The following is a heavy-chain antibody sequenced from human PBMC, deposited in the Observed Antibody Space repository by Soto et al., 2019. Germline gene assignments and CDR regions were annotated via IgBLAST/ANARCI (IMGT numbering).Heavy chain of an antibody. V-gene: IGHV4-39*01. CDR1: GGSISSSSSY. J-gene: IGHJ3*02. Sequence: SETLSLNCIVSGGSISSSSSYWGCFRQPQGKGLEWIGSIYYSGSTYYNPSLKSRVTISVDTSKNQFSLKLSSVTAADTAVYYCAKGGSGSYSNAFDIWGQGTMVT. CDR2: IYYSGST. CDR3: AKGGSGSYSNAFDI. D-gene: IGHD3-10*01.